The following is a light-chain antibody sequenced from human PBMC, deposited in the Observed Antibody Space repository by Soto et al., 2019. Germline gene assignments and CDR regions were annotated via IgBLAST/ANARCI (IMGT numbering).Light chain of an antibody. CDR3: QQRSNWPPAST. Sequence: EIVLTQSPATLSLSPGERATLSCRASQSINRHLAWYRQKPGQAPRLLIYDASNRATGIPARFSGSGSGTDFTLTISSLEPEDFAVYYCQQRSNWPPASTFGGGTKVEIK. J-gene: IGKJ4*01. CDR2: DAS. V-gene: IGKV3-11*01. CDR1: QSINRH.